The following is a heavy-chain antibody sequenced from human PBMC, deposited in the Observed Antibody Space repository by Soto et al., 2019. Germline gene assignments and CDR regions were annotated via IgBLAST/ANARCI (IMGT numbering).Heavy chain of an antibody. Sequence: QITLKESGPTLVKPTQTLTLTCTFSGFSLSTSGVGVGWIRQPPGKALEWLALIYWDDDNRYSPSLKSRLTTXTXTXXHQVVLTMTNMDPVDTATYYCAHIASYYQFDWFDPWGQGTLVTVSS. D-gene: IGHD3-10*01. CDR2: IYWDDDN. V-gene: IGHV2-5*02. J-gene: IGHJ5*02. CDR3: AHIASYYQFDWFDP. CDR1: GFSLSTSGVG.